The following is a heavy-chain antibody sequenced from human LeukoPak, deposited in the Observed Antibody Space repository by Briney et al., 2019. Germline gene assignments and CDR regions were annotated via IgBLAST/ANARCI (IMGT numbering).Heavy chain of an antibody. CDR2: IYSGGST. V-gene: IGHV3-53*01. J-gene: IGHJ2*01. Sequence: GGSLRLSCAASGFTVSSNYMSWVRQAPGKGLEWVSVIYSGGSTYYADSVKGRFTISRDNSKNTLYLQMNSLRAEDTAVYYCARDQGSRHWYFDLWGRGTLLTVSS. CDR3: ARDQGSRHWYFDL. CDR1: GFTVSSNY.